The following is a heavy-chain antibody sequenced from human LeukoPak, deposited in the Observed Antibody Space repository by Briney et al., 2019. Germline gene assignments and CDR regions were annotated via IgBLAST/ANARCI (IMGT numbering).Heavy chain of an antibody. CDR2: IYYSGST. Sequence: SQTLSLTCTVSGGSISGGGYYWSWIRQHPGKGLEWIGYIYYSGSTYYNPSLKSRVTISVDTSKNQFSLKLSSVTAADTAVYYCARVDIVATNSAFDIWGQGTMVTVSS. CDR3: ARVDIVATNSAFDI. D-gene: IGHD5-12*01. V-gene: IGHV4-31*03. J-gene: IGHJ3*02. CDR1: GGSISGGGYY.